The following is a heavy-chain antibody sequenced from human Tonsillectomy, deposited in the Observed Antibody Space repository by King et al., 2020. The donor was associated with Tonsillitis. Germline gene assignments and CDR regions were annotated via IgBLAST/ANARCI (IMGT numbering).Heavy chain of an antibody. CDR1: GGTISTGGWN. J-gene: IGHJ6*03. D-gene: IGHD3-10*01. V-gene: IGHV4-31*03. CDR2: VYYSGST. Sequence: LQLQESGPGLVKPSQTLSLTCTVSGGTISTGGWNWSWIRQLPGKGLEWIENVYYSGSTYYNPSLKSRVAMSVDSSKNQFSLKLSSVTAADTAIYYCARDVRRYYTSGERSSYYYMDVWGKGTTVTVSS. CDR3: ARDVRRYYTSGERSSYYYMDV.